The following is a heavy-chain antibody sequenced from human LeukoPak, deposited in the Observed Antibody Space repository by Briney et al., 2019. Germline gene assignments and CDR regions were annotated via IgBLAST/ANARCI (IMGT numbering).Heavy chain of an antibody. J-gene: IGHJ4*02. V-gene: IGHV1-46*01. Sequence: GASVKVSCKASGYTFTSYYMHWVRQAPGQGLEWMGIINPSGGSTSYVQKFQGRVTMTRDTSTSTVYVELSSLRSEDTAVYYCARDKKVDDYGDYRFDYWGQGTLVTVSS. CDR2: INPSGGST. D-gene: IGHD4-17*01. CDR3: ARDKKVDDYGDYRFDY. CDR1: GYTFTSYY.